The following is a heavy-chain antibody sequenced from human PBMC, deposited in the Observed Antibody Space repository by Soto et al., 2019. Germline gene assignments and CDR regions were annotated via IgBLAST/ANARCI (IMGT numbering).Heavy chain of an antibody. CDR3: AGGEEFGGNSDAYDI. CDR2: IIPFFGTS. J-gene: IGHJ3*02. V-gene: IGHV1-69*15. D-gene: IGHD2-21*02. CDR1: GGNFRSES. Sequence: QVHLVQSGAEVKKPGSSVKVSCKASGGNFRSESINWVRQAPGQGLEWMGRIIPFFGTSDYAQKFQGRLTTTADDYTTTADMELSSLTSQDAAVYYCAGGEEFGGNSDAYDIWGQGTMVIVSS.